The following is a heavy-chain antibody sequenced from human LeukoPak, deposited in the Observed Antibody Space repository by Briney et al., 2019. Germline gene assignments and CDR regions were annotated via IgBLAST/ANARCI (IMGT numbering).Heavy chain of an antibody. D-gene: IGHD3-10*01. V-gene: IGHV1-69*13. Sequence: ASVKVSCKASGGTFSSYAISWVRQAPGQGLEWMGGIIPIFGAANYAQKFQGRVTITADESTSTAYMELSSLRSEDTAVYYCARDKTNYGSGPNYFDYWGQGTLVTVSS. CDR1: GGTFSSYA. CDR3: ARDKTNYGSGPNYFDY. CDR2: IIPIFGAA. J-gene: IGHJ4*02.